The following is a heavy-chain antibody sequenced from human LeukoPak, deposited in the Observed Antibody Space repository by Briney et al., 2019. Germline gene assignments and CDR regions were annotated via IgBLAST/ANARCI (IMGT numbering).Heavy chain of an antibody. V-gene: IGHV3-21*01. J-gene: IGHJ4*02. D-gene: IGHD3-10*01. CDR2: ISSSSSYI. Sequence: GGSLRLSCAASGFISGSYWMSWVRQAPGKGLEWVSSISSSSSYIYYADSVKGRFTISRDNAKNSLYLQMNSLRAEDTAVYYCARGMVRGVIPVTDYWGQGTLVTVSS. CDR3: ARGMVRGVIPVTDY. CDR1: GFISGSYW.